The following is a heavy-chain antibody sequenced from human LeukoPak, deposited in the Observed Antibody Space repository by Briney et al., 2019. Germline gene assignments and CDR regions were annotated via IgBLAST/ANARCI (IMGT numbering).Heavy chain of an antibody. CDR2: INDSGDKT. Sequence: GGSLRLPCAASGFTFSSYAMTWVRQAPGQGLEWVSSINDSGDKTYYADSVKGRFTISRDNSRNTLHLQVNSLRAEDTAVYYCATLRSYDFWGQGTLVTVSS. CDR1: GFTFSSYA. D-gene: IGHD3-10*01. J-gene: IGHJ4*02. CDR3: ATLRSYDF. V-gene: IGHV3-23*01.